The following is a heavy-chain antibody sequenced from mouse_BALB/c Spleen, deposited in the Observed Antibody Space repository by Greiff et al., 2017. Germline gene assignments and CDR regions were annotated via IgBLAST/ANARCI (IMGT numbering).Heavy chain of an antibody. J-gene: IGHJ4*01. V-gene: IGHV1-54*01. Sequence: QVQLQQSGAELVRPGTSVKVSCKAFGYAFTNYLIEWVKQRPGQGLEWIGVINPGSGDTNYNEKFKGKATLTADKSSSTVYMQLSSLTSDDSAVYCGESEGCNYYAMDYWGQGTSVTVSS. CDR1: GYAFTNYL. CDR3: ESEGCNYYAMDY. CDR2: INPGSGDT. D-gene: IGHD2-1*01.